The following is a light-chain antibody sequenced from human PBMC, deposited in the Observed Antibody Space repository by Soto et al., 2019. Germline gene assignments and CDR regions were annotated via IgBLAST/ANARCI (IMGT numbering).Light chain of an antibody. V-gene: IGKV3-15*01. CDR1: QIVNTN. CDR3: QQYNNWPRT. CDR2: AAS. Sequence: DIVMTQSPDSLAVSLGDSATLSCRASQIVNTNVAWYQQRPGQAPRLLIFAASTRATGVAARFSGSGSGTKFTLTVDSLQSEDFAVYYCQQYNNWPRTFGQGTKVDIK. J-gene: IGKJ1*01.